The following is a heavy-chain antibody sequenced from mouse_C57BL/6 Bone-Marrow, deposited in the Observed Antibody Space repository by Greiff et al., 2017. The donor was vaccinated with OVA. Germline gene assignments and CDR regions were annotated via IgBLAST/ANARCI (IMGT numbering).Heavy chain of an antibody. Sequence: EVQLQESGPELVKPGASVKISCTASGYSFTDYNMHWVKQSNGKSLEWIAVINPNNGTTSYNQTFKGKATLTVDKSYSTAYMQLNSLTSEDSAMYYCAREDGYSALDYWGQGTTLTVSS. CDR1: GYSFTDYN. CDR2: INPNNGTT. J-gene: IGHJ2*01. CDR3: AREDGYSALDY. V-gene: IGHV1-39*01. D-gene: IGHD2-3*01.